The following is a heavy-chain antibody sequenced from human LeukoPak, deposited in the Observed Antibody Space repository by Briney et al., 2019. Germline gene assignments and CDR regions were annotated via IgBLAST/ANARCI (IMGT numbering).Heavy chain of an antibody. Sequence: PGGSLRLSCAASGFTFSSYNVNWVRQAPGKGLEWVSCISSGGSYIYYADSVMGRFTISRDNAKNSLYLQMTTLRAEDTAVYYCAKGSGVQVWSSLDYWGQGTLVTVSS. CDR1: GFTFSSYN. J-gene: IGHJ4*02. CDR2: ISSGGSYI. CDR3: AKGSGVQVWSSLDY. D-gene: IGHD1-1*01. V-gene: IGHV3-21*01.